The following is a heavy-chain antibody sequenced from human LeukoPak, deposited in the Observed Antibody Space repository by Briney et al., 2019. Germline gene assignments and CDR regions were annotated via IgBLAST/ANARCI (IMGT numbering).Heavy chain of an antibody. J-gene: IGHJ6*02. D-gene: IGHD2-2*01. CDR2: INPNSGGT. CDR1: GYTFTGYY. Sequence: ASVKVSCKASGYTFTGYYMHWVRQAPGQGLEWMGWINPNSGGTNYAQKFQGRVTMTRDTSISTAYMELSRLRSDDTAVYHCARDRCSSTSCPYYYGMDVWGQGTTVTVSS. V-gene: IGHV1-2*02. CDR3: ARDRCSSTSCPYYYGMDV.